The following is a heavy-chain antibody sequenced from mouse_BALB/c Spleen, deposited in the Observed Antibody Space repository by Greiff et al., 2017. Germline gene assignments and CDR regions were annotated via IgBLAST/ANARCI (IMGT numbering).Heavy chain of an antibody. CDR3: APYGNSYYFDY. J-gene: IGHJ2*01. V-gene: IGHV14-3*02. CDR2: IDPANGNT. CDR1: GFNIKDTY. D-gene: IGHD2-1*01. Sequence: EVKLQESGAELVKPGASVKLSCTASGFNIKDTYMHWVKQRPEQGLEWIGRIDPANGNTKYDPKFQGKATITADTSSNTAYLQLSSLTSEDTAVYYCAPYGNSYYFDYWGQGTTLTVSS.